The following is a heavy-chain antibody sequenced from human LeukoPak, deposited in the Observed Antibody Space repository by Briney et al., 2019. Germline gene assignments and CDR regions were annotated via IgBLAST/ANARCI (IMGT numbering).Heavy chain of an antibody. V-gene: IGHV4-59*01. CDR2: IYNSGST. J-gene: IGHJ4*02. CDR1: GVSISSYH. CDR3: ARGRYNYALEDYFDY. D-gene: IGHD5-18*01. Sequence: SETLSLTCTVSGVSISSYHWSWIRQPPGKGLEWIGYIYNSGSTNYNPSLKSRVTISVDTSKNQFSLKLSSVTAADTAVYYCARGRYNYALEDYFDYWGQGTLVTVSS.